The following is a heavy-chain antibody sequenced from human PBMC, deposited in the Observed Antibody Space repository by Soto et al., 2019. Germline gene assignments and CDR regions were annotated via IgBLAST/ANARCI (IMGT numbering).Heavy chain of an antibody. CDR2: ISGSGGST. CDR3: ARDYDSSGYPRYYFDY. V-gene: IGHV3-23*01. J-gene: IGHJ4*02. D-gene: IGHD3-22*01. CDR1: GFTFSSYA. Sequence: GGSLRLSCAASGFTFSSYAMNWVRQSPGKGLEWVSAISGSGGSTFYADSVKGRFTISRDNSKNTLYLQMNSLRAEDTAVYYCARDYDSSGYPRYYFDYWGQGTLVTVS.